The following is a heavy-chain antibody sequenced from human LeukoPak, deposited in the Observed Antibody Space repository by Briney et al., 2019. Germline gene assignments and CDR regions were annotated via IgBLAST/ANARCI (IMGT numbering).Heavy chain of an antibody. CDR2: ISSSSSYI. D-gene: IGHD6-6*01. CDR3: ASDPAARWGVDYFDY. J-gene: IGHJ4*02. CDR1: GFTFSSYS. V-gene: IGHV3-21*01. Sequence: GGSLRLSCAASGFTFSSYSMNWVRQAPGKGLEWVSSISSSSSYIYYADSVKGRFTISRDNAKNSLYLQMNSLRAEDTAVYYCASDPAARWGVDYFDYWGQGTLVTVSS.